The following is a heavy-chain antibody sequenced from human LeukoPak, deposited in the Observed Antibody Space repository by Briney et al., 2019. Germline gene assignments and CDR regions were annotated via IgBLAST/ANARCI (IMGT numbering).Heavy chain of an antibody. CDR3: ARYIVATDYFDY. V-gene: IGHV3-7*01. D-gene: IGHD5-12*01. CDR1: GFTFSSSW. Sequence: PGGALRLSCAASGFTFSSSWMSWGRQAPGRGLEWVANIKQDGSEKYYVDSVKGRFTISRDNAKNSLYLQMNSLRAEDTAVYYRARYIVATDYFDYWGQGTLVTVAS. CDR2: IKQDGSEK. J-gene: IGHJ4*02.